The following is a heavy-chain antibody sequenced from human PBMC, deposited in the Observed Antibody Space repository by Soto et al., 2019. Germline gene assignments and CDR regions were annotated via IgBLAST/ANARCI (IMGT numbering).Heavy chain of an antibody. J-gene: IGHJ3*02. CDR1: GFTFSSYA. CDR2: IGLYSDDT. Sequence: EVQLLESGGGLVQPGASLRVSCAASGFTFSSYAMTWVRQAPGKGLDWVSSIGLYSDDTYYADSVKGRFTVSRDNSKNTLYLQMHSLRAEDTAVYYCAKHDYGAYKPYYIWGQGTMVTFSS. CDR3: AKHDYGAYKPYYI. V-gene: IGHV3-23*01. D-gene: IGHD4-17*01.